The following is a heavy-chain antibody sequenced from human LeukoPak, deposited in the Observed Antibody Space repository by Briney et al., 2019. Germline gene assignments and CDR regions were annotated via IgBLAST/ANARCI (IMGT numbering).Heavy chain of an antibody. V-gene: IGHV4-59*11. D-gene: IGHD1-26*01. CDR2: IYYSGST. J-gene: IGHJ6*03. CDR3: ARGADRGYYYYMDV. CDR1: GGSTSSHS. Sequence: SETLSLTCTVSGGSTSSHSWSWIRQPPGKGLEWIGYIYYSGSTNYNPSLRSRVTISVDTSKNQFSLKLSSVTAADTAVYHCARGADRGYYYYMDVWGKGTTVTVSS.